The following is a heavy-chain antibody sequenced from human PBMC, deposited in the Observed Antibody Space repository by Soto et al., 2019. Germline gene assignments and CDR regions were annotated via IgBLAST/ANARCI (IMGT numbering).Heavy chain of an antibody. D-gene: IGHD3-3*01. Sequence: ASVKVSCKASGGTFSSYAISWVRQAPGQGLEWMGGIIPIFGTANYAQKFQGRVTITADESTSTAYMELSSLRSDDTAVYYCARIGPYYDFWSGYSDFDYWGQGTLVTVS. CDR3: ARIGPYYDFWSGYSDFDY. V-gene: IGHV1-69*13. CDR1: GGTFSSYA. J-gene: IGHJ4*02. CDR2: IIPIFGTA.